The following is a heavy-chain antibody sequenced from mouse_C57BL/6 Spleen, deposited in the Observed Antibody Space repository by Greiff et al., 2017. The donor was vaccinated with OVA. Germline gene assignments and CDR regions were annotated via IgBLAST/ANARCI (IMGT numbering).Heavy chain of an antibody. CDR1: GYTFTSYW. CDR3: ARKKDYGNPSDY. CDR2: IDPSDSYT. D-gene: IGHD2-1*01. Sequence: QVQLQQPGAELVKPGASVKLSCKASGYTFTSYWMQWVKQRPGPGLEWIGEIDPSDSYTNYNQKFKGKATLTVDTSASTAYMQLSSLTSEDSAVYYCARKKDYGNPSDYWGQGTTLTVSS. J-gene: IGHJ2*01. V-gene: IGHV1-50*01.